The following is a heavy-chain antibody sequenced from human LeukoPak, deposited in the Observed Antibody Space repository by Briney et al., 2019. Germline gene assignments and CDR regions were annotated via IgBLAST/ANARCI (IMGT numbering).Heavy chain of an antibody. V-gene: IGHV3-48*01. Sequence: GGSLRLSCAASGFTFSSYSMNWVRQAPGKGLEWVSYISSSSSTIYYADSVKGRFTISRDNAKNSLYLQMNSLRAEDTAVYYCASRGPYYDILTGYSLGYWGQGTLVTVSS. J-gene: IGHJ4*02. D-gene: IGHD3-9*01. CDR2: ISSSSSTI. CDR3: ASRGPYYDILTGYSLGY. CDR1: GFTFSSYS.